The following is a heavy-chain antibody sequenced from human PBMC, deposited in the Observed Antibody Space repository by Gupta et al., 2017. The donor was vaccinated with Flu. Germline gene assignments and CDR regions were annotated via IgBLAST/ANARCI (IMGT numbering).Heavy chain of an antibody. Sequence: QVQLVESGGGVVQPGRSLRLSCAASGFSFSDYGIHWVRQAPGKGLEWVAVIWHDGSKTFYADSVKGRFTIYRDKSKNSLSLQMSRLRVEDTAVYYCARDPGYNYGGFGMDVWGQGTTVTVS. J-gene: IGHJ6*02. D-gene: IGHD5-18*01. CDR2: IWHDGSKT. CDR3: ARDPGYNYGGFGMDV. CDR1: GFSFSDYG. V-gene: IGHV3-33*01.